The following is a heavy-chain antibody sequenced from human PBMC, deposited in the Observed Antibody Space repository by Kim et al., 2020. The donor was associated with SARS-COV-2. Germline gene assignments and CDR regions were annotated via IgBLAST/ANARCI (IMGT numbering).Heavy chain of an antibody. CDR3: AKHPTASCYTGLDY. V-gene: IGHV3-23*02. D-gene: IGHD2-2*02. J-gene: IGHJ4*02. Sequence: GGSGKGRFHISRDNSRDTLFLQMNSLRAEDTAIYYCAKHPTASCYTGLDYWGQGTLVTVSS.